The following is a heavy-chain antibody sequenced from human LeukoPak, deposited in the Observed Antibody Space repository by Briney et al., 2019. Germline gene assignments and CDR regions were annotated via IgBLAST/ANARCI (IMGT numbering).Heavy chain of an antibody. Sequence: ASVKVSCKPSGYSFSDYYMHWERQAPGQGLEWKGWMNPNSGNTGYAQKFQGRVTMSRNTSISTAYMELSSLRSEDTAVYYCARRLWFGEPNWFDPWGQGTLVTVSS. CDR1: GYSFSDYY. J-gene: IGHJ5*02. D-gene: IGHD3-10*01. V-gene: IGHV1-8*02. CDR2: MNPNSGNT. CDR3: ARRLWFGEPNWFDP.